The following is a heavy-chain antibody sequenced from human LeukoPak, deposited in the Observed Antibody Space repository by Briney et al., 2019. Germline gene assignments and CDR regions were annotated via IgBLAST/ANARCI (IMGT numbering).Heavy chain of an antibody. V-gene: IGHV3-30*04. D-gene: IGHD3-3*01. J-gene: IGHJ4*02. CDR2: ISYDGSNK. CDR1: GFTFSSYA. CDR3: ARDLNYDFWSGYNFDY. Sequence: PGGSLRLSCAASGFTFSSYAMHWVRQAPGKGLEWVAVISYDGSNKYYADSVKGRFTISRDNSKNTLYLQMNSLRAEDTAVYYCARDLNYDFWSGYNFDYWGQGTLVTVSS.